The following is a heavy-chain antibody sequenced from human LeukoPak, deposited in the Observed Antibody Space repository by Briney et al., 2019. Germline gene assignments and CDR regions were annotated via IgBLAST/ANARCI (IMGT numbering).Heavy chain of an antibody. V-gene: IGHV3-21*01. D-gene: IGHD3-22*01. CDR2: ISSSSSYI. Sequence: PGGSLRLSCAASGFTFSSYSMNWVRQAPGKGLEWVSSISSSSSYIYYADSVKGRFTISRDNAKNSLYLQMNSLRAEDTAVYYCARMTMIVVVPPSGGGMDVWGQGTTVTVSS. CDR3: ARMTMIVVVPPSGGGMDV. J-gene: IGHJ6*02. CDR1: GFTFSSYS.